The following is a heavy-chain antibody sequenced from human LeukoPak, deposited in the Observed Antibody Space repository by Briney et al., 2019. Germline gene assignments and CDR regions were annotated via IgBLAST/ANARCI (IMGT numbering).Heavy chain of an antibody. CDR1: GGSISSYY. CDR2: INYSGST. V-gene: IGHV4-59*01. D-gene: IGHD5-24*01. J-gene: IGHJ4*02. CDR3: ARDSLDGYNPSYFDY. Sequence: PSETLSLTCTVSGGSISSYYWSWIRQPPGKGLEWIGYINYSGSTNYNPSLKSRVTISVDTSKNQFSLKLSSVTAADTAVYYCARDSLDGYNPSYFDYWGQGTLVTVSS.